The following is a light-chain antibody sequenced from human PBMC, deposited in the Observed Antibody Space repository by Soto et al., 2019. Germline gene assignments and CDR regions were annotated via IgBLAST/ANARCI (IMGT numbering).Light chain of an antibody. CDR1: QSISSW. V-gene: IGKV1-5*01. Sequence: DIQMTQSPSTLSASVGDRVTITCRASQSISSWLAWYQQKPGKAPKLLIYDASSLESGVPSRFSGSGSGTEFTLTISSLQPDDFATYXXXXXXXYLTFXQGTKVDI. CDR3: XXXXXYLT. J-gene: IGKJ1*01. CDR2: DAS.